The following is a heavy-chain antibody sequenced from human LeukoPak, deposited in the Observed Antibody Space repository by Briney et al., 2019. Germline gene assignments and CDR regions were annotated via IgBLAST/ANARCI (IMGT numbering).Heavy chain of an antibody. CDR1: GFTFSTNG. D-gene: IGHD3-22*01. V-gene: IGHV3-30*02. J-gene: IGHJ4*02. CDR3: AKVVRYYYDSSGSALDY. Sequence: GGSLRLSSAASGFTFSTNGMHWVRQAPGKGLEWVAFIRYDGSNTQYADSVKGRFTISRDNSKNTLYLQMNSLRAEDTTMYYCAKVVRYYYDSSGSALDYWGQGTLVTVSS. CDR2: IRYDGSNT.